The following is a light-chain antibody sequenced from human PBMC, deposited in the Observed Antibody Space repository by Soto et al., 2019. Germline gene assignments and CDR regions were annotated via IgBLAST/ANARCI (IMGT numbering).Light chain of an antibody. Sequence: EIVMTQSPATLSVSPGERATLSCRASQSISSHLAWYQHKPGQPPRLLLYGASIRLSGIPARFSGSGSGTEFTLTINTLQSEDFAVYYCQQYDNRPGTFGQGTKVEIK. V-gene: IGKV3-15*01. CDR2: GAS. CDR3: QQYDNRPGT. J-gene: IGKJ1*01. CDR1: QSISSH.